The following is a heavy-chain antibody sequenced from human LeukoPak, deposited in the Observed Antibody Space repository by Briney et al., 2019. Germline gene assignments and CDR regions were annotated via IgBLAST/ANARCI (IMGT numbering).Heavy chain of an antibody. J-gene: IGHJ4*02. CDR1: GFPFSSYE. D-gene: IGHD2-21*01. CDR3: ARGPSSANLLFFDY. V-gene: IGHV3-48*03. Sequence: PGGSLRLSCVASGFPFSSYEMTWVRQAPGKGLEWVSYISTSGSTINYADSVKGRFTISRDNAKNSLYLQMNSLRAEDTAVYSCARGPSSANLLFFDYWGQGTLVTVSS. CDR2: ISTSGSTI.